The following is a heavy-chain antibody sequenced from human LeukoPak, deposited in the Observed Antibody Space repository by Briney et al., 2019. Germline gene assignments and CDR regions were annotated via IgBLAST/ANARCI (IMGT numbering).Heavy chain of an antibody. Sequence: GGSLRLSCAASGFTFCSYAMSWVRQAPGKGLEWVSSIYSGGSTYYADSVKGRFTISRHNSKNTLYLQMNSLRAEDTAVYYCARSTWYYFDYWGQRTLVTVSS. D-gene: IGHD5/OR15-5a*01. J-gene: IGHJ4*02. CDR1: GFTFCSYA. CDR2: IYSGGST. CDR3: ARSTWYYFDY. V-gene: IGHV3-53*01.